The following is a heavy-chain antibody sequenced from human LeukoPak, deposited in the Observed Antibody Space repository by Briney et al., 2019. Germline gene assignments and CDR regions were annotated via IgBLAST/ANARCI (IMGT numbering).Heavy chain of an antibody. CDR1: GVSISRYY. V-gene: IGHV4-59*01. J-gene: IGHJ3*02. Sequence: SETLSLTCTVSGVSISRYYWSWIRQPPGKGLEWIGYTYYSGRTNYNPSLKSRVTILVDTSRNQFSLKLTSVTAADTAVYYCARGEDYYDDSGFYFGAFDIWGQGTMVTVSS. CDR2: TYYSGRT. D-gene: IGHD3-22*01. CDR3: ARGEDYYDDSGFYFGAFDI.